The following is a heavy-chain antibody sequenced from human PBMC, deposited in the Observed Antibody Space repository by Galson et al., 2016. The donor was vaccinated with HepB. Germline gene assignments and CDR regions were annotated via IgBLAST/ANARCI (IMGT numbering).Heavy chain of an antibody. V-gene: IGHV5-51*01. CDR3: AKSLTAYAPFDS. CDR1: GYSFANYW. D-gene: IGHD2-2*01. CDR2: IYPGDSDT. J-gene: IGHJ4*02. Sequence: QSGAEVKKPGESLKVSCKASGYSFANYWIGWVRQMPGKGLGWMGIIYPGDSDTRYNPSFQGQVTISADKSITTAHLQWTSLKASDTAIYYCAKSLTAYAPFDSWGQGTLITVSS.